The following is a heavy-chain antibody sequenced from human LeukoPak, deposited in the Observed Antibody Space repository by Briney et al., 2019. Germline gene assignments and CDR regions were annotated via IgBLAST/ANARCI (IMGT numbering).Heavy chain of an antibody. CDR3: AKDDYDSSGYANYFDY. J-gene: IGHJ4*02. D-gene: IGHD3-22*01. V-gene: IGHV3-30*18. CDR1: GFTFSSYG. CDR2: ISYDGSNK. Sequence: GGSLRLSCAASGFTFSSYGMHWVRQAPRKGLEWVAVISYDGSNKYYADSVEGRFTISRDNSKNTLYLQMNSLRAEDTAVYYCAKDDYDSSGYANYFDYWGQGTLVTVSS.